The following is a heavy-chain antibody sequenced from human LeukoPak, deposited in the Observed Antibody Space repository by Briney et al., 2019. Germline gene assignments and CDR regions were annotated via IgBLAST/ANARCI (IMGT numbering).Heavy chain of an antibody. CDR1: GGSITGYY. V-gene: IGHV4-59*01. CDR2: IYYSGST. CDR3: ARGRPPHDYGTLFDY. D-gene: IGHD4-17*01. Sequence: SETLSLTCTVSGGSITGYYWSWIRQPPGKGLEWISYIYYSGSTNYNPSLKSRVTMSVDTSKKQFSLKLSSVTAAATAVYYCARGRPPHDYGTLFDYWGQGTLVTVSS. J-gene: IGHJ4*02.